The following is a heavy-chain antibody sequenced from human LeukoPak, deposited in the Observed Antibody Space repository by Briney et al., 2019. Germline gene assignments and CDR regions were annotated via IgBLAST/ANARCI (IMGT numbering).Heavy chain of an antibody. D-gene: IGHD3-10*01. J-gene: IGHJ2*01. Sequence: SETLSLTCNVSGGSISGYHWSWVRQPPGKGLEWLGYIYYSGSSNYNPSLKSRVTISADTSKNQFSLKLSSVTAADTAVYYCARDGAYGPFDWYFDLWGRGTLVTVSS. CDR1: GGSISGYH. V-gene: IGHV4-59*01. CDR2: IYYSGSS. CDR3: ARDGAYGPFDWYFDL.